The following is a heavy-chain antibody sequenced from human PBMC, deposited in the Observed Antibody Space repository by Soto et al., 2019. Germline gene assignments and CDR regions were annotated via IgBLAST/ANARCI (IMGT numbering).Heavy chain of an antibody. V-gene: IGHV1-69*01. CDR3: ARAGCTNGVCYTDYYYCMDV. D-gene: IGHD2-8*01. CDR1: GGTFSSYA. J-gene: IGHJ6*02. CDR2: IIPIFGTA. Sequence: QVQLVQSGAEVKKPGSSVKVSCKASGGTFSSYAISWVRQAPGQGLEWMGGIIPIFGTANYAQKFQGRVTITADESTSTAYMELSSLRSEDTAVYYCARAGCTNGVCYTDYYYCMDVWGQGTTVTVSS.